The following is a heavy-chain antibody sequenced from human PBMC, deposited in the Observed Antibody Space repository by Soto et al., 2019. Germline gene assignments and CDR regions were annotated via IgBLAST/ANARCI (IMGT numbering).Heavy chain of an antibody. J-gene: IGHJ4*02. V-gene: IGHV3-23*01. Sequence: GGSLRLSCAASGFTFSSYSMNWVRQAPGKGLEWVSAISSSSGSIYYADSVKGRFTISRDNSKNTLYLQMNSLRAEDTAVYYCAKDGLDCSGGSCYWGAFDYWGQGTLVTVSS. CDR2: ISSSSGSI. D-gene: IGHD2-15*01. CDR1: GFTFSSYS. CDR3: AKDGLDCSGGSCYWGAFDY.